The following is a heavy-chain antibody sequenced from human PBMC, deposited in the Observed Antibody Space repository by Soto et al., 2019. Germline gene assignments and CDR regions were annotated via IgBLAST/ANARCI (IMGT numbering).Heavy chain of an antibody. D-gene: IGHD5-18*01. CDR1: GFTFSSYG. J-gene: IGHJ4*02. Sequence: GGSLRLSCAASGFTFSSYGMHWVRQAPGKGLEWVAVIWYDGSNKYYADSVKGRFTISRDNSKNTLYLQMNSLRAEDTAVYYCARGLQLWLLDYWGQGTLVTVSS. V-gene: IGHV3-33*01. CDR2: IWYDGSNK. CDR3: ARGLQLWLLDY.